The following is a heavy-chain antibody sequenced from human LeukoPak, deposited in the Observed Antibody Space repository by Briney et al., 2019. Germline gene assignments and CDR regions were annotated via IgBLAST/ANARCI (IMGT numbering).Heavy chain of an antibody. V-gene: IGHV4-38-2*02. CDR2: IYYRRTT. CDR1: GYSISSGYD. CDR3: ARDQGLDGGNSFDY. J-gene: IGHJ4*02. D-gene: IGHD4-23*01. Sequence: SETLSLTCTVSGYSISSGYDWGWIRQPPGKGLEWIGSIYYRRTTYYDPSLKSRVTISVDTSKNQFSLRLSSMTAADTAVYYCARDQGLDGGNSFDYWGQGTLVTVSS.